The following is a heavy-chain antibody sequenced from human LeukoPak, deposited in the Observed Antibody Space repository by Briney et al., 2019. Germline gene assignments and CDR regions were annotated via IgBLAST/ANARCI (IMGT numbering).Heavy chain of an antibody. V-gene: IGHV4-59*01. CDR3: ARVQKRIAAAPFTSPWFDY. J-gene: IGHJ4*02. CDR1: GGSISSYY. D-gene: IGHD6-13*01. CDR2: IYYSGST. Sequence: SETLSLTCTVSGGSISSYYWSWIRQPPRKGLEWIGYIYYSGSTNYNPSLKSRVTISVDTSKNQFSLKLSSVTAADTAVYYCARVQKRIAAAPFTSPWFDYWGQGTLVTVSS.